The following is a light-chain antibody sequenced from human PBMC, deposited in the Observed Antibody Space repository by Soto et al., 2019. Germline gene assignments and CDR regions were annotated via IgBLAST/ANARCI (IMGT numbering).Light chain of an antibody. CDR2: DAS. V-gene: IGKV1-5*01. J-gene: IGKJ1*01. Sequence: DIQMPQSPSTLSSSVGASFPITGRASQSISRGLAWYQQKPGKAPNVLIYDASTLESGVPSRFSGSGSGTEFTLTISSLQPEDFATYYCQHYSTVWAFGQGTKVDIK. CDR1: QSISRG. CDR3: QHYSTVWA.